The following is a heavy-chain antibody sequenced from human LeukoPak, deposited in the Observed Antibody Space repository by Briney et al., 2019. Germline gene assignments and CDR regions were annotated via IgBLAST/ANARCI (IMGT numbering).Heavy chain of an antibody. CDR1: GGSISSSSSY. CDR3: ARHRSGWLQSSFDY. V-gene: IGHV4-39*01. D-gene: IGHD5-24*01. J-gene: IGHJ4*02. Sequence: SETLSLTCSVSGGSISSSSSYWGWIRQPPGKGLEWIGSVYYSGSSFDNPALKSRVTISVDTSKNQLSLKLSSVTAADTAVYYCARHRSGWLQSSFDYWGQGTLVTVSS. CDR2: VYYSGSS.